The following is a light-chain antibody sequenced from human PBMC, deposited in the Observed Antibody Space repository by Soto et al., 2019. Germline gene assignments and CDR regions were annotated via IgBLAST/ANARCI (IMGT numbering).Light chain of an antibody. CDR1: QSVSSY. J-gene: IGKJ4*01. CDR2: YGS. Sequence: EIVLTQSPATLSLSPGERATLSCRASQSVSSYLAWYHQKPGQAPTLLIFYGSTRATGVPARFSGSGSGTDFTLTISSLEPEDFAVYYCQQRSNSPITFGRGTKVDIK. V-gene: IGKV3-11*01. CDR3: QQRSNSPIT.